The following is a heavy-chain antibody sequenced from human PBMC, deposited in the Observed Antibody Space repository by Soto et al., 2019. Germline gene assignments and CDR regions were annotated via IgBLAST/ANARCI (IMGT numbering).Heavy chain of an antibody. J-gene: IGHJ6*02. Sequence: ASVKVSCKASGYTFTSYGISWVRQAPGQGLEWVGGIIPMFPTADYAQRFQGRVTITADDSTTTVYMELSGLRSEDTAMYYCARDDATYCGGDCYRYFYYGMDVWGQGTTVTVSS. V-gene: IGHV1-69*13. CDR1: GYTFTSYG. CDR2: IIPMFPTA. D-gene: IGHD2-21*02. CDR3: ARDDATYCGGDCYRYFYYGMDV.